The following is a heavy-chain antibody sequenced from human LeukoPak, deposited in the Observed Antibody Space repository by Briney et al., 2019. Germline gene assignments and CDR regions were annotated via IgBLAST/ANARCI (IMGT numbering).Heavy chain of an antibody. CDR2: INTSGNT. Sequence: SETLSLTCVSGGSISSGSYYWTWIRQPAGKGLEWIGRINTSGNTNYNPSLKSRVTISVDTSKNQFSLKLTSVTAADTAVYYCARRFVGYDSSWGASDIWGLGTMVTVSS. V-gene: IGHV4-61*02. CDR1: GGSISSGSYY. J-gene: IGHJ3*02. CDR3: ARRFVGYDSSWGASDI. D-gene: IGHD6-13*01.